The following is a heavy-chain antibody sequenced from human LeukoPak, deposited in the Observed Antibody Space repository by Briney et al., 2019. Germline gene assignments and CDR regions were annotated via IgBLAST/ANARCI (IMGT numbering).Heavy chain of an antibody. CDR2: ISSSGRTI. CDR1: GFSFSDHY. Sequence: GGSLRLSCAASGFSFSDHYMSWFRQAPGKGLEWISYISSSGRTIHYADSVKGRLTISRDNAKSSLYLQIDSLRVEDTAVYYCARHELGYSYGSYDYWGQGTLVTVSS. J-gene: IGHJ4*02. V-gene: IGHV3-11*01. D-gene: IGHD5-18*01. CDR3: ARHELGYSYGSYDY.